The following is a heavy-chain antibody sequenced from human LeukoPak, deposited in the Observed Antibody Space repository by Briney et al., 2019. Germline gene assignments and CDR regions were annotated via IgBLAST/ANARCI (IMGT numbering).Heavy chain of an antibody. Sequence: QPGGSLRLSCEASGFTFSTFAMIWVRQPPGKGLEWVSSFPSGGEIHYADSVRGRFTISRDNSKNTLYLQMNSLRDEDTAVYYCARDLVAAAGSAWGQGTQVTVSS. D-gene: IGHD6-13*01. CDR3: ARDLVAAAGSA. V-gene: IGHV3-23*01. CDR2: FPSGGEI. J-gene: IGHJ5*02. CDR1: GFTFSTFA.